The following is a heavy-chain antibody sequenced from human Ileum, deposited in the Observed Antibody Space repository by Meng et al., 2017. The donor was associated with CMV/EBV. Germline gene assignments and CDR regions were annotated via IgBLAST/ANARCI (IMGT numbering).Heavy chain of an antibody. J-gene: IGHJ4*02. CDR2: LSTSGST. D-gene: IGHD6-6*01. CDR3: ARTYSSSSGITFDY. CDR1: GGSISSYY. Sequence: QLEHAAAGLELGKPSAPRSLTFTVSGGSISSYYWSWIRQPAGKGLEWIWRLSTSGSTNYTPSLKSRVTMSVDASKNQFSLKLTSVTAADTAVYFCARTYSSSSGITFDYWGQGTLVTVSS. V-gene: IGHV4-4*07.